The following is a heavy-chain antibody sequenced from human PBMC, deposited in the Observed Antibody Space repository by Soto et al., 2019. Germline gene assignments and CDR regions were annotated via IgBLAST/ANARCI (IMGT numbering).Heavy chain of an antibody. V-gene: IGHV4-34*01. D-gene: IGHD6-19*01. CDR3: ARGLIAVAGTRDDY. J-gene: IGHJ4*02. Sequence: SSETLSLTCAVYGGSFSGYYWSWIRQPPGKGLEWIGEINHSGSTNYNPSLKSRVTISVDTSKNQFSLKLSSVTAADTAVYYCARGLIAVAGTRDDYWGQGTLVTAPQ. CDR1: GGSFSGYY. CDR2: INHSGST.